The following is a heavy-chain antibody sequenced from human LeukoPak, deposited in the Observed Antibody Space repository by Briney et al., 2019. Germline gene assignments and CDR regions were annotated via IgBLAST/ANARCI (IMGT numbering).Heavy chain of an antibody. J-gene: IGHJ5*02. V-gene: IGHV3-30*04. CDR3: ARDLLDDNWFDP. D-gene: IGHD2-2*03. CDR2: ISYDGSNK. Sequence: GRSLRLSCAASGFTFSSYAMHWVRQAPGKGLEWVAVISYDGSNKYYADSVKGRFTISRDNSKNTLYLQMNSLRAEDTAVCYCARDLLDDNWFDPWGQGTLVTVSS. CDR1: GFTFSSYA.